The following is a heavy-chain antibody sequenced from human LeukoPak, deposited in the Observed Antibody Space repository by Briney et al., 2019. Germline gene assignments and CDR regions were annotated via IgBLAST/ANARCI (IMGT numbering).Heavy chain of an antibody. CDR3: ARDRGSSSWFDP. Sequence: GGSLRLSCAASGFTVSSNYMRWVRQAPGKGLEWVSLIYSGGSTYYADPVKGRFTISRDNSKNTLYLQMNSLRVEDTAVYYCARDRGSSSWFDPWGQGTLVTVSS. J-gene: IGHJ5*02. D-gene: IGHD6-6*01. CDR2: IYSGGST. CDR1: GFTVSSNY. V-gene: IGHV3-53*01.